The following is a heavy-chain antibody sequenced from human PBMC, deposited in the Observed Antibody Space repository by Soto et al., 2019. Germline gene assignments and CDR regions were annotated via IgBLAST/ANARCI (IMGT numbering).Heavy chain of an antibody. CDR1: GGSISSGGYS. CDR2: TYQSGSA. V-gene: IGHV4-30-2*06. Sequence: SETLSLTCAVPGGSISSGGYSWTWIRQSPGKGLEWIGYTYQSGSAYYNPSLKSRVTISVDRSKNQFSLNLTSVTAADTAVYYCARDYYGMDVWGQGTTVTVSS. J-gene: IGHJ6*02. CDR3: ARDYYGMDV.